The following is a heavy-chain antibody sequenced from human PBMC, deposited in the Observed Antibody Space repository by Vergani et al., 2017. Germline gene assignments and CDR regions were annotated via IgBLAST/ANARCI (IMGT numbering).Heavy chain of an antibody. CDR1: GFTFSNAW. D-gene: IGHD2-15*01. Sequence: EVQLVESGGGLVKPGGSLRLSCAASGFTFSNAWMSWVRQAPGKGLEWVGRIKSKTDGGTTDYAAPVKGRFTISRDDSKNTLYLQMNSLKTEDTAVYYCTATLCSGGSCYSRYYYYYGMDVWGQGTTVTVSS. CDR2: IKSKTDGGTT. J-gene: IGHJ6*02. CDR3: TATLCSGGSCYSRYYYYYGMDV. V-gene: IGHV3-15*01.